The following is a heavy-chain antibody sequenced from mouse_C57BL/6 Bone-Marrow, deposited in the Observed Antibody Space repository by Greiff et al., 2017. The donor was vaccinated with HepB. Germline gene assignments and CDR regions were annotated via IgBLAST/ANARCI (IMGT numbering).Heavy chain of an antibody. Sequence: VQLKESGPVLVKPGASVKMSCKASGYTFTDYYMNWVKQSHGKSLEWIGVINPYNGGTSYNQKFKGKATLTVDKSSSTAYMELNSLTSEDSAVYYCASLWYFDVWGTGTTVTVSS. CDR3: ASLWYFDV. V-gene: IGHV1-19*01. CDR2: INPYNGGT. CDR1: GYTFTDYY. J-gene: IGHJ1*03.